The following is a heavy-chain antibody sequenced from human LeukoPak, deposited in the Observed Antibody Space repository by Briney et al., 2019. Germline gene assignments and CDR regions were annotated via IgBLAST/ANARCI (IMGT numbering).Heavy chain of an antibody. CDR2: ISSSSSYI. CDR3: AKDHRWGSGWHISRVYFDY. CDR1: GFTFRTYS. V-gene: IGHV3-21*04. J-gene: IGHJ4*02. D-gene: IGHD6-19*01. Sequence: GGSLRLSCAASGFTFRTYSMNWARQAPGKGLERVSSISSSSSYIYYADPVKGRFTISRDNAKNSLFLQMNSLRAEDTAVYYCAKDHRWGSGWHISRVYFDYWGQGTLVTVSS.